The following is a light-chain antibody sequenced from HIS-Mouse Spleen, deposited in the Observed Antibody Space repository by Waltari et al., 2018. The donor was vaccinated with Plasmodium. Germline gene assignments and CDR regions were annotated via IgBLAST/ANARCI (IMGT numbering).Light chain of an antibody. Sequence: QSALTQPASVSGSPGQSITISCTGTSSDVGGYNYVSWYQQHPGKAPKLMICDVSKRRSGVFNRFSGAKSGNTASLTISGLQAEDEADYYCSSYTSSSTVVFGGGTKLTGL. CDR3: SSYTSSSTVV. CDR2: DVS. CDR1: SSDVGGYNY. V-gene: IGLV2-14*03. J-gene: IGLJ2*01.